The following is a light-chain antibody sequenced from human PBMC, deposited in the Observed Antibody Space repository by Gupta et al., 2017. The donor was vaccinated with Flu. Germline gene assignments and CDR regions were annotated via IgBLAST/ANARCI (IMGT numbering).Light chain of an antibody. V-gene: IGKV1-9*01. CDR3: QQLDRFPIT. Sequence: DIQLTQSPSFLSASVGDRVTITCRASQGISSSFAWYQQKGGKAPNLLIYDASTLQSGVPSRFSGSGSGTEFSLTISSLQPEDFATYYCQQLDRFPITFGHGTKVDIK. J-gene: IGKJ3*01. CDR2: DAS. CDR1: QGISSS.